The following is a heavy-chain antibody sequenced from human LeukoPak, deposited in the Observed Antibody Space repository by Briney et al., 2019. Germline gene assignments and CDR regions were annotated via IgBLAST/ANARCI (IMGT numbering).Heavy chain of an antibody. J-gene: IGHJ4*02. Sequence: ASVKVSCKASGGTFSSYAISWVRQAPGQGLGWMGGIIPIFGTANYAQKFQGRVTITADESTSTAYMELSSLRSEDTAVYYCARDRRGFGYCSSTSCYGFDYWGQGTLVTVSS. CDR2: IIPIFGTA. CDR1: GGTFSSYA. D-gene: IGHD2-2*01. CDR3: ARDRRGFGYCSSTSCYGFDY. V-gene: IGHV1-69*01.